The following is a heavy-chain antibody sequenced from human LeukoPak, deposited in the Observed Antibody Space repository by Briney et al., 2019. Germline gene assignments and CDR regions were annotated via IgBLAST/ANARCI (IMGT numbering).Heavy chain of an antibody. CDR1: GSTFSSYA. CDR2: IIPIFGTA. J-gene: IGHJ6*02. Sequence: SVKVSCKASGSTFSSYAISWVRQAPGQGLEWMGGIIPIFGTANYAQKFQGRVTITADESTSTAYMELSSLRSEDTAVYYCARSSWVLRYFDWLLSYYYYYGMHVWGQGTTVTVSS. CDR3: ARSSWVLRYFDWLLSYYYYYGMHV. V-gene: IGHV1-69*13. D-gene: IGHD3-9*01.